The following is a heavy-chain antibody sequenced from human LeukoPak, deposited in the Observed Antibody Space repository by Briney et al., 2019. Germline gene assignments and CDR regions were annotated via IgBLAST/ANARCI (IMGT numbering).Heavy chain of an antibody. CDR3: ARGSTVTKVPSLDY. Sequence: PSQTLSLTCTVSGGSISSGSYYWSWIRQPAGKGLEWIGRIYTSGSTNYNPSLKSRVTISVDTSKDQFSLKLSSVTAADTAVYYCARGSTVTKVPSLDYWGQGTLVTVSS. V-gene: IGHV4-61*02. CDR1: GGSISSGSYY. J-gene: IGHJ4*02. CDR2: IYTSGST. D-gene: IGHD4-17*01.